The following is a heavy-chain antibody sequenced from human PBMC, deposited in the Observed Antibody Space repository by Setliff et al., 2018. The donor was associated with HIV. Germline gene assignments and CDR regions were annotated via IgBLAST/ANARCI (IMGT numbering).Heavy chain of an antibody. V-gene: IGHV1-46*01. CDR3: ARGSDSGSYSYYYGMDV. CDR1: GYTFSSYY. Sequence: ASVKVSCKASGYTFSSYYMHWVRQAPGQGLEWMGIINPSGGSTAYPQKFQGRVTMTRDTSTSTAYMELNSLRSEDTAVYYCARGSDSGSYSYYYGMDVCGQGTTVTVSS. J-gene: IGHJ6*02. D-gene: IGHD3-10*01. CDR2: INPSGGST.